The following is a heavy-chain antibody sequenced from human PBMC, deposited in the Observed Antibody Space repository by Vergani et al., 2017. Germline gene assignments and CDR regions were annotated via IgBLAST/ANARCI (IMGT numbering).Heavy chain of an antibody. CDR2: LYSGGNT. J-gene: IGHJ5*02. V-gene: IGHV3-66*02. CDR3: VRDPDWSGLYT. CDR1: GFTVRRTS. D-gene: IGHD3-3*01. Sequence: EVQLVESGGNLVQPGGSLRLSCAASGFTVRRTSMSWVRRAPGKGLGGVSVLYSGGNTYPADSVKGRFTISRDNSENTLYLEMDSLRPEDTAVYYCVRDPDWSGLYTWGQGTLVTVSS.